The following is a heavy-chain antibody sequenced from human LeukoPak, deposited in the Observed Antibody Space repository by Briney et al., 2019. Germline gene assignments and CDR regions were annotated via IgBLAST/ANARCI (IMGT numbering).Heavy chain of an antibody. V-gene: IGHV3-7*01. CDR2: IKQDGGEK. Sequence: GGSLRLSRGASGFTFSSYWMTWVRQAPGKGLEWVANIKQDGGEKYYVDSVKGRFTISRDNAKNSLYLQMNSLRAEDTAVYYCARAGVPATMIYYFDYWGQGTLVTVSS. CDR3: ARAGVPATMIYYFDY. J-gene: IGHJ4*02. CDR1: GFTFSSYW. D-gene: IGHD2-2*01.